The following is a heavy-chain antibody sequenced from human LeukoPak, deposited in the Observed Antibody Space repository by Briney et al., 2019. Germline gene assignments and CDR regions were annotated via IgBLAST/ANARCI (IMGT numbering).Heavy chain of an antibody. V-gene: IGHV4-34*01. D-gene: IGHD6-19*01. CDR3: ARVGKGRIAVAGTLGGYNWFAP. CDR1: GGSSSGYY. J-gene: IGHJ5*02. Sequence: SETLSLTCAVYGGSSSGYYWSWIRQPPGKGLEWIGEINHSGITNYNPSLKRRVTISVDTSKNQFSLKLSSVTAADPAVYYCARVGKGRIAVAGTLGGYNWFAPWGQGTLVTVSS. CDR2: INHSGIT.